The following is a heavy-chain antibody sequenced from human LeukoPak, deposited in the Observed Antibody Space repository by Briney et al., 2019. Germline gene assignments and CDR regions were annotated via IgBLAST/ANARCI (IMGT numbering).Heavy chain of an antibody. Sequence: GGSLRLSCAASGFTFSSYAMSWVRQAPGKGLEWVSAISGSGGSTYYADSMKGRFTISRDNSKNTLYLQMNSLRAEDTAVYYCANLDGDYGHWFDPWGQGTLVTVSS. CDR2: ISGSGGST. D-gene: IGHD4-17*01. CDR3: ANLDGDYGHWFDP. J-gene: IGHJ5*02. CDR1: GFTFSSYA. V-gene: IGHV3-23*01.